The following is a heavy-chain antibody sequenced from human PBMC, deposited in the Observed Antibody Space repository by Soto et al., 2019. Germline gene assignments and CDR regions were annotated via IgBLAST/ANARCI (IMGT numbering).Heavy chain of an antibody. V-gene: IGHV1-18*01. D-gene: IGHD6-19*01. CDR3: ARDPVAGTYFDY. CDR1: GYTFISYG. Sequence: QVQLVQSGAEVKKPGASAKVSCKASGYTFISYGISWVRQAPGQGLEWMGWINAFNGNTNYAQKLQGRVTMTRDTSTSTAYMELRSLRSDDTAVYYCARDPVAGTYFDYWGQGTLVTVSS. CDR2: INAFNGNT. J-gene: IGHJ4*02.